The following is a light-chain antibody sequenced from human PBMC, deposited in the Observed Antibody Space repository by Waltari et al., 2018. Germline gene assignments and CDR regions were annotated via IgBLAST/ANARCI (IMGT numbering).Light chain of an antibody. Sequence: QSLLPHPPSVSGAPGQRVTISCTGSRSTIWAGPHVHCYQGSPDRAPKLLIYGNANRPSGFADRCSCSRSGSSASLAITGLQAEDEADYYCQSFEITLSGGVIFGGGTRVTVL. J-gene: IGLJ2*01. CDR3: QSFEITLSGGVI. V-gene: IGLV1-40*01. CDR1: RSTIWAGPH. CDR2: GNA.